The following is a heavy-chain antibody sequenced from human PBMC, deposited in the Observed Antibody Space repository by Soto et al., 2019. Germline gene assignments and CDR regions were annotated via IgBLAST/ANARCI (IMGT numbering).Heavy chain of an antibody. D-gene: IGHD4-17*01. CDR2: ISGSGGST. V-gene: IGHV3-23*01. CDR3: AKDMIYGDLLGAFDI. Sequence: EVQLLESGGGLVQPGGSLRLSCAASGFTFSSYAMSGVRQAPGKGLAWVSAISGSGGSTYYADSVKARFTISRDNSKNTLYLQMNSLRAEDTAVYYCAKDMIYGDLLGAFDIWGQGTMVTVSS. CDR1: GFTFSSYA. J-gene: IGHJ3*02.